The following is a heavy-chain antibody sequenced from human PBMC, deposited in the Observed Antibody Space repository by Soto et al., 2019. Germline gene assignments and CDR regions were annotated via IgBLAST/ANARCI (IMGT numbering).Heavy chain of an antibody. Sequence: ASVKVSCKASGYTFTSYAMHWVRQAPGQRLEWMGWINAGNGNTKYSQKFQGRVTITRDTSASTAYMELSSLRSEDTAVYYYAIARCSGGSCYLRREIYFDYWGQGTLVTVSS. CDR2: INAGNGNT. CDR3: AIARCSGGSCYLRREIYFDY. D-gene: IGHD2-15*01. CDR1: GYTFTSYA. J-gene: IGHJ4*02. V-gene: IGHV1-3*01.